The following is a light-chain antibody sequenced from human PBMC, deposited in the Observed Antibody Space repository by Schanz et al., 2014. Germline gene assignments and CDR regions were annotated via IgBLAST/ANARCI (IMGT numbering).Light chain of an antibody. CDR3: QHYYNWPRT. V-gene: IGKV3D-15*01. J-gene: IGKJ1*01. Sequence: EIVMTQSPATLSVSPGERATLSCRASQSVSSNLAWYQQKPGQAPRLLIYGASNRATGIPDRFSGSGSGTEFALTISSLQSEDFAVYYCQHYYNWPRTFGQGTKVEIK. CDR1: QSVSSN. CDR2: GAS.